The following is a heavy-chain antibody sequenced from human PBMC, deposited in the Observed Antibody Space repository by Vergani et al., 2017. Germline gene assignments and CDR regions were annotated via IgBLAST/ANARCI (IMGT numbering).Heavy chain of an antibody. CDR2: ISPNSGGT. D-gene: IGHD2-8*01. Sequence: QVQLVQSVTEVEKPAASVKVFCKASGYTITGYYIHWVRQAPGQALEWMGWISPNSGGTNYAQKFQGRVTMTRDTSISTAYMELRRLRSDDTAVYYCARSCVTNPCSNAGTQDYYNYYLDIWGKGTTVTVSS. CDR3: ARSCVTNPCSNAGTQDYYNYYLDI. J-gene: IGHJ6*03. CDR1: GYTITGYY. V-gene: IGHV1-2*02.